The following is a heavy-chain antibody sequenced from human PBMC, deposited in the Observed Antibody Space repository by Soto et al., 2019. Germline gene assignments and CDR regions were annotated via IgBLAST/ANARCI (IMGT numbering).Heavy chain of an antibody. D-gene: IGHD2-15*01. CDR2: IYYSGST. J-gene: IGHJ4*02. CDR3: AGGPRYCSGGSCPIDY. CDR1: GGSISSGGYY. V-gene: IGHV4-31*03. Sequence: SETLSLTCTVSGGSISSGGYYWSWIRQHPGRGLEWIGYIYYSGSTYYNPSLKSRVTISVDTSKNQFSLKLSSVTAADTAVYYCAGGPRYCSGGSCPIDYWGQGTLVTVSS.